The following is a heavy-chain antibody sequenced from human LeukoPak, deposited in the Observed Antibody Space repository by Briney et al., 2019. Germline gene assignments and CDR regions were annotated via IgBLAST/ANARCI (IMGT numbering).Heavy chain of an antibody. CDR3: AKSFHSSGWYGMIYYFDY. CDR2: ISGSGGST. J-gene: IGHJ4*02. D-gene: IGHD6-19*01. Sequence: SGGSLRLSCAASGFTFNSYAMSWVRQAPGKGLEWVSAISGSGGSTYYADSVKGRFTISRDNSKNTLYLQMNSLRAEDTAVYYCAKSFHSSGWYGMIYYFDYWGQGTLVTVSS. CDR1: GFTFNSYA. V-gene: IGHV3-23*01.